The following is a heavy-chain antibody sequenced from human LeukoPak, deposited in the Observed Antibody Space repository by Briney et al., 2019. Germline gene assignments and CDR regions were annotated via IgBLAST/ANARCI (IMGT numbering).Heavy chain of an antibody. CDR2: INPNSGGT. CDR1: GYTFTGYY. D-gene: IGHD3-3*01. CDR3: ARGRSRRITIFGVVNNWFDP. V-gene: IGHV1-2*04. Sequence: ASVKVACKACGYTFTGYYMHWVRQAPGQGLDWLGWINPNSGGTNYAQKFQGWVTMTRDTSISTTYMELSRLRSDDTAVYYCARGRSRRITIFGVVNNWFDPWGQGTLVTVSS. J-gene: IGHJ5*02.